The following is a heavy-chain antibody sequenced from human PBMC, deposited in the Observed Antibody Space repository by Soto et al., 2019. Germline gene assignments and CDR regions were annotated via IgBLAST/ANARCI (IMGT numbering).Heavy chain of an antibody. CDR3: ARGNRGYSYGYDFDY. V-gene: IGHV4-59*01. J-gene: IGHJ4*02. CDR1: GGSISSYY. CDR2: IYYSGST. D-gene: IGHD5-18*01. Sequence: QVQLQESGPGLVKPSETLSLTCTVSGGSISSYYWSWIRQPPGRGLEWMGYIYYSGSTNYNPSLKSRVTISVDTSKNPFSLKLSSVTAADTAVYYCARGNRGYSYGYDFDYWGQGTLVTVSS.